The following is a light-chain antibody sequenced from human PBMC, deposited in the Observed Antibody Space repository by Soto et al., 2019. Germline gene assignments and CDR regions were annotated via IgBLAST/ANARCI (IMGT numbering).Light chain of an antibody. CDR1: QSVSSNY. CDR3: QQYVSLPIT. Sequence: ALTQSPGTLSSSPGERATLSCRASQSVSSNYLAWYQQKPGQAPRLLIYGASSRATGIPDRFSGSGSGTDFTLTISGLEPEDCAVYYRQQYVSLPITFGQGTRLEIK. J-gene: IGKJ5*01. CDR2: GAS. V-gene: IGKV3-20*01.